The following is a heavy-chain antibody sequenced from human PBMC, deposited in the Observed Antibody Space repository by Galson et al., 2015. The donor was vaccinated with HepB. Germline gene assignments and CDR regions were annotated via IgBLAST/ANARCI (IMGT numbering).Heavy chain of an antibody. CDR1: GFTFSSYG. D-gene: IGHD6-13*01. V-gene: IGHV3-30*18. J-gene: IGHJ4*02. CDR2: ISYDGSNK. Sequence: SLRLSCAASGFTFSSYGMHWVRQAPGKGLEWVAVISYDGSNKYYADSVKGRFTISRDNSKNTLYLQMNSLRAEDTAVYYCAKDPGERIAAAATLGYLDYWGQGTLVTVSS. CDR3: AKDPGERIAAAATLGYLDY.